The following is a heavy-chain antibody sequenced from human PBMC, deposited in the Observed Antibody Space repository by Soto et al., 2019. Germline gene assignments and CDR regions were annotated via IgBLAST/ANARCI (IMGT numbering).Heavy chain of an antibody. CDR3: ARVVGSESIFGVVIMSYYYYYMDV. D-gene: IGHD3-3*01. CDR1: GYTFTSYD. J-gene: IGHJ6*03. CDR2: MNPNSGNT. Sequence: ASVKVSCKASGYTFTSYDINWVRQATGQGLEWMGWMNPNSGNTGYAQKFQGRVTMTRNTSISTAYMELSSLRSEDTAVYYCARVVGSESIFGVVIMSYYYYYMDVWGKGTTVT. V-gene: IGHV1-8*01.